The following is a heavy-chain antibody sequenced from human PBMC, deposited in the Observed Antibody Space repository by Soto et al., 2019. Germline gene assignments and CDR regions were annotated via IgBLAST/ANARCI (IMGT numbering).Heavy chain of an antibody. CDR2: ISAYNGNT. CDR1: GYTFTSYG. V-gene: IGHV1-18*01. CDR3: ASEYCSGGSCYNYYNGMDV. Sequence: ASVKVSCKASGYTFTSYGISWVRQAPGQGLEWMGWISAYNGNTNYAQKLQGRVTMTTDTSTSTAYMELRSLRSDDTAVYYCASEYCSGGSCYNYYNGMDVWGQGTTVTVSS. D-gene: IGHD2-15*01. J-gene: IGHJ6*02.